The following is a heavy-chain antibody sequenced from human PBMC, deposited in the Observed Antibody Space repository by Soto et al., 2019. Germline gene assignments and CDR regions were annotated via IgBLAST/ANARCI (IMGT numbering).Heavy chain of an antibody. V-gene: IGHV3-7*01. Sequence: GGSLRLSCAASTFPFSTYWMTWVRQAPGKGLEWVANIHRDEVEKYYMDSVKGRFTISRDNAKNSLYLQMTSLRAEDTAVYYCAGGNALDVWGQGTTVTVSS. CDR3: AGGNALDV. J-gene: IGHJ6*02. CDR1: TFPFSTYW. CDR2: IHRDEVEK.